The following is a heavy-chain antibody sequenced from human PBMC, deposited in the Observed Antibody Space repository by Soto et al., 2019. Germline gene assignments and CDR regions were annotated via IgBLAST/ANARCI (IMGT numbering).Heavy chain of an antibody. J-gene: IGHJ6*03. V-gene: IGHV3-33*01. CDR3: ARGYSSSYRRPYYYYMDV. Sequence: GGSLRLSCAASGFTFSSYGMHWVRQAPGKGLEWVAVIWYDGSNKYYADSVKGRFTISRDNSKNTLYLQMNSLRAEDTAVYYCARGYSSSYRRPYYYYMDVWGKGTTVTVSS. CDR2: IWYDGSNK. CDR1: GFTFSSYG. D-gene: IGHD6-13*01.